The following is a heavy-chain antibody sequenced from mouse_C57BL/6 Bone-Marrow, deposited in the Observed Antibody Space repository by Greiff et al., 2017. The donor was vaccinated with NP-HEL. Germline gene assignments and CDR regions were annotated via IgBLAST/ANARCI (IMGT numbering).Heavy chain of an antibody. CDR1: GYTFTSYW. V-gene: IGHV1-52*01. CDR2: IDPSDSET. Sequence: VKLQQPGAELVRPGSSVKLSCKASGYTFTSYWMHWVKQRPIQGLEWIGNIDPSDSETHYNQKFKDKATLTVDKSSSTAYMQLSSLTSEDSAVYYCARDGIYYGNYGLYYFDYWGQGTTLTVSS. J-gene: IGHJ2*01. D-gene: IGHD2-1*01. CDR3: ARDGIYYGNYGLYYFDY.